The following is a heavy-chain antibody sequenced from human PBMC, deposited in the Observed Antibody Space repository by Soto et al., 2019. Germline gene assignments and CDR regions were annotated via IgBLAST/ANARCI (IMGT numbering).Heavy chain of an antibody. J-gene: IGHJ6*02. CDR2: IIPIFGTA. D-gene: IGHD3-16*01. Sequence: SVKVSCKASGGTFSSYAISWVRQAPGQGLEWMGGIIPIFGTANYAQKFQGRVTITADESTSTAYMELSSLRSEDTAVYYCARDTFAYYYYYGMDVWGQGTTVTVSS. CDR1: GGTFSSYA. V-gene: IGHV1-69*13. CDR3: ARDTFAYYYYYGMDV.